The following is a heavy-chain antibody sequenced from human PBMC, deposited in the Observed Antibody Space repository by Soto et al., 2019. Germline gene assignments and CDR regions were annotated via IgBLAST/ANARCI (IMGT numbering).Heavy chain of an antibody. J-gene: IGHJ6*02. D-gene: IGHD6-6*01. Sequence: GGSLIVSCAASGFTFSSYSMNWVRQAPGKGLEWVSYISSSSSTIYYADSVKGRFTISRDNAKNSLYLQMNSLRDEDTAVHYCARSNRASHSSSSNYYRMAVSGRGTTVTDSS. CDR2: ISSSSSTI. CDR3: ARSNRASHSSSSNYYRMAV. CDR1: GFTFSSYS. V-gene: IGHV3-48*02.